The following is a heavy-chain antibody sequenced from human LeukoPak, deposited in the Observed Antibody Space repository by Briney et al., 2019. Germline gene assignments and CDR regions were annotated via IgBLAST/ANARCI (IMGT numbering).Heavy chain of an antibody. CDR1: GYTFTSYG. V-gene: IGHV1-18*01. CDR2: ISAYNGNT. CDR3: ARVVSSSGWYGGDAFDI. D-gene: IGHD6-19*01. J-gene: IGHJ3*02. Sequence: ASVKVSCKASGYTFTSYGISWVRQAPGQGLEWMGWISAYNGNTNYAQRLQGRVTMTTDTSTSTAYMELRSLRSDDTAVYYCARVVSSSGWYGGDAFDIWGQGTMVTVSS.